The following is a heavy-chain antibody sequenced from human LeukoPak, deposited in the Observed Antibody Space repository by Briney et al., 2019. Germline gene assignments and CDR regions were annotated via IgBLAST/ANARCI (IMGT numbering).Heavy chain of an antibody. CDR3: ARLPVITMIVVAIGGAFDI. CDR2: IYYSGST. J-gene: IGHJ3*02. V-gene: IGHV4-39*01. Sequence: SETLSLTCTVSGGSISSSSYYWGWIRQPPGKGLEWIGSIYYSGSTYYKPSLKSRVTISGDTSKNQFSLKLSSVTAADTAVYYCARLPVITMIVVAIGGAFDIWGQGTMVTVSS. D-gene: IGHD3-22*01. CDR1: GGSISSSSYY.